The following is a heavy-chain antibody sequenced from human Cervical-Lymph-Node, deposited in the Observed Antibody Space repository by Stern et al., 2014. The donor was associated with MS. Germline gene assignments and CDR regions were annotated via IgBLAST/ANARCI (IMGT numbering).Heavy chain of an antibody. CDR3: ARDKMHAFDY. V-gene: IGHV1-18*01. CDR1: GYTFTSYG. Sequence: QVQLGQSGTEVKKPGASLIVSCKASGYTFTSYGIRWVRQAPGPGLEGVGWISADSGTTKYAQNLRDRITLTRDTSTGTAYMELRTLRSEDTAVYYCARDKMHAFDYWGQGTLVSVSS. J-gene: IGHJ4*02. CDR2: ISADSGTT. D-gene: IGHD2-8*01.